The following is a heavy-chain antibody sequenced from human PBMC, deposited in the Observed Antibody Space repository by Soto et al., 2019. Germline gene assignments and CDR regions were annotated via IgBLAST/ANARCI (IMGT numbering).Heavy chain of an antibody. CDR3: ARGAGYYDSSGYYSFDY. CDR1: GGSISSYY. J-gene: IGHJ4*02. V-gene: IGHV4-59*07. D-gene: IGHD3-22*01. CDR2: IYYSGGT. Sequence: PSDTLSLTCTVCGGSISSYYWSWIRQPPGKGLEWIGYIYYSGGTNYNPSLKSRVTISVDTSKNQFSLKLSSVTAADTAVYYCARGAGYYDSSGYYSFDYWGQGTLVTVSS.